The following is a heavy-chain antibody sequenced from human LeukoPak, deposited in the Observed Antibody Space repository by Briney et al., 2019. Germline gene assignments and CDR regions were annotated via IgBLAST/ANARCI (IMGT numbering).Heavy chain of an antibody. CDR2: ISGSGGST. CDR1: GFTFNNYP. V-gene: IGHV3-23*01. Sequence: PGGSLRVSCSASGFTFNNYPMSWVRQAPGKGLEWVSAISGSGGSTYYADSVKGRFTISRDNSKNTLYLEMNSLRAEDTALYYCANEVRPNDYWGQGTLVTVSS. J-gene: IGHJ4*02. CDR3: ANEVRPNDY. D-gene: IGHD1-1*01.